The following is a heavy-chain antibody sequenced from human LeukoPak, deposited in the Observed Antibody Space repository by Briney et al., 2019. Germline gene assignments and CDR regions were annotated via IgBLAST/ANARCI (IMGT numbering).Heavy chain of an antibody. CDR2: INTSGST. V-gene: IGHV4-4*07. J-gene: IGHJ5*02. CDR1: GGSISSYY. CDR3: ATEPSP. Sequence: SETLSLACTVSGGSISSYYWSWIRQPAGKGLEWIGRINTSGSTSYNPSLKSRVTMSVDTSKNQFSLKLSSVTAADTAVYYCATEPSPWGQGTLVTVSS.